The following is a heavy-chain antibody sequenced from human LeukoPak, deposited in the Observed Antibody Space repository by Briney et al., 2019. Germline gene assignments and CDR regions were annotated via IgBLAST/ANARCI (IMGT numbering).Heavy chain of an antibody. CDR1: GFTFSSYS. CDR3: ARWQQLARGFDY. Sequence: PGGSLRLSCAASGFTFSSYSMNWVRQAPGKGLEWVSSISSSSSYIYYADSVKGRFTISRDNAKNSLYLQMNSLRAEDTAVYYCARWQQLARGFDYWGQGTLVTVSS. J-gene: IGHJ4*02. CDR2: ISSSSSYI. D-gene: IGHD6-13*01. V-gene: IGHV3-21*01.